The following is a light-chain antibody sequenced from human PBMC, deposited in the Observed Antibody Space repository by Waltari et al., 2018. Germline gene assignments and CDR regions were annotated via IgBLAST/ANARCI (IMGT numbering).Light chain of an antibody. J-gene: IGKJ5*01. Sequence: VLTQSPATLSLSPGETATLSCRASQSVNIYLAWYQQKPGQAPRLLISDASHRVTGTPARFSGSGSGTDFTLTISSLQAEDVAFYYCHQYYDLPITFGQGTRLDIK. CDR1: QSVNIY. CDR3: HQYYDLPIT. V-gene: IGKV3-11*01. CDR2: DAS.